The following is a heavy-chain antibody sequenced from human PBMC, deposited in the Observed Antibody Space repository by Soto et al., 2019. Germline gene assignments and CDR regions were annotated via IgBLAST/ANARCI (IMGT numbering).Heavy chain of an antibody. D-gene: IGHD6-13*01. V-gene: IGHV1-69*13. CDR1: GGTFSSYA. CDR2: IIPIFGTA. Sequence: EASVKVSCKASGGTFSSYAISWVRQAPGQGLEWMGGIIPIFGTANYAQKFQGRVTITADESTSTAYMELSSLRSEDTAVYYCAXDSQDSDSSSWYIWFDPWGQGTLVTVSS. CDR3: AXDSQDSDSSSWYIWFDP. J-gene: IGHJ5*02.